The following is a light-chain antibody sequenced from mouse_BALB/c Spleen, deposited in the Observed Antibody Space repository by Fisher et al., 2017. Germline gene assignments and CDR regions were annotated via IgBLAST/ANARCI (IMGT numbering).Light chain of an antibody. V-gene: IGKV4-59*01. CDR1: SSVSY. J-gene: IGKJ2*01. Sequence: IVITQSTAIMSASPGEKVTMTCSASSSVSYMHWYQQKSGTSPKRWIYDTSKLASGVPARFSGSGSGTSYSLTISRMEAEDAASYFCHQWSSYPYTFGGGTKLEIK. CDR2: DTS. CDR3: HQWSSYPYT.